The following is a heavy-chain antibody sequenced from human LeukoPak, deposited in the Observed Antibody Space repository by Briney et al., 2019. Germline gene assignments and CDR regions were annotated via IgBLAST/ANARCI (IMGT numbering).Heavy chain of an antibody. J-gene: IGHJ4*02. CDR2: VYHSGST. CDR1: DYSISSGYY. Sequence: SETLSLTCTVSDYSISSGYYWGWIRQPPGKGLEWIGSVYHSGSTYYKPSLKSRVTISVDTSKNQFSLKVSSVTAADTAVYYCAREQWLVPYYFDYWGQGTLVTVSS. V-gene: IGHV4-38-2*02. CDR3: AREQWLVPYYFDY. D-gene: IGHD6-19*01.